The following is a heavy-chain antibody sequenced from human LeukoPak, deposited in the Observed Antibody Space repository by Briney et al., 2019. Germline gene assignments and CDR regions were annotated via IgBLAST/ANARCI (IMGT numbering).Heavy chain of an antibody. CDR3: ARDPQVGGASSYYYGMDV. V-gene: IGHV3-33*01. J-gene: IGHJ6*02. CDR1: GFTFSSYG. Sequence: GRSLRLSCAASGFTFSSYGMHWVRQAPGKGLEWVAVIWYDGSNKYYADSVKGRFTISRDNSKNTLYLQMNSLRAEDTAVYYCARDPQVGGASSYYYGMDVWGQGTTVTVSS. CDR2: IWYDGSNK.